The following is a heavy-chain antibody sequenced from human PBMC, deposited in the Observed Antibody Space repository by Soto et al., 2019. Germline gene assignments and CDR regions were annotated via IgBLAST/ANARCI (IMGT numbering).Heavy chain of an antibody. D-gene: IGHD6-19*01. V-gene: IGHV3-23*01. Sequence: EVALLESGGGLVQPGGSLRLSCEVSGVAFSFYSMSWVRQAPGKGLEWVASISGNGATTYYAASGKGRFTFSRDNSKNTVHLQINRLRGEDTAVYYCAKDRGGFTSGWDFFDFWGQGTLVTVSS. CDR1: GVAFSFYS. CDR3: AKDRGGFTSGWDFFDF. CDR2: ISGNGATT. J-gene: IGHJ4*02.